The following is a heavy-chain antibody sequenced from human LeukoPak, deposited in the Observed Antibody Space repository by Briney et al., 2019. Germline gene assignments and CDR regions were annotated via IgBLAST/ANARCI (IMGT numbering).Heavy chain of an antibody. D-gene: IGHD6-13*01. CDR1: GFTFTNYW. CDR2: INQDASEK. V-gene: IGHV3-7*01. Sequence: GGSLRLSCVVSGFTFTNYWMNWVRQAPGKGLEWVANINQDASEKYYVDSVKGRFTISRDNAKNSLYLQMNSLRAEDTAVYYCARALAAAADGDYWGQGTLVTVSS. J-gene: IGHJ4*02. CDR3: ARALAAAADGDY.